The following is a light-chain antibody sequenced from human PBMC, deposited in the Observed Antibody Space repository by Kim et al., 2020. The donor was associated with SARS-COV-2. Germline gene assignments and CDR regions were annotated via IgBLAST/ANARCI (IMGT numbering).Light chain of an antibody. CDR1: QSVGSY. V-gene: IGKV3-11*01. J-gene: IGKJ2*01. CDR2: DVS. Sequence: SLSPGERATLSCRASQSVGSYLAWYQQERGQAPRLLMYDVSNRATGIPARFSGSGSGTDFTLTISGLEPEDFALYYCHQRSDWPNTFGQGTKLEIK. CDR3: HQRSDWPNT.